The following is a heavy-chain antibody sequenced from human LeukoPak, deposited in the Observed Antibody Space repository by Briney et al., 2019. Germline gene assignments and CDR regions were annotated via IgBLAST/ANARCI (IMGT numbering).Heavy chain of an antibody. V-gene: IGHV1-18*01. CDR1: GYTFTSYG. CDR3: ARGASSYYDSSDYFDY. Sequence: ASVKVSCTASGYTFTSYGISWVRQAPGQGPEWMGWISVYNGNTNYAQKLQGRVTMTTDTSTSTAYMELRRLRSDDTAVYYCARGASSYYDSSDYFDYWGQGTLVTVSS. CDR2: ISVYNGNT. J-gene: IGHJ4*02. D-gene: IGHD3-22*01.